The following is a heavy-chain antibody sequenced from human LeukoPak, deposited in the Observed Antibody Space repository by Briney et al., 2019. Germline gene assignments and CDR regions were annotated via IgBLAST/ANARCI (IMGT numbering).Heavy chain of an antibody. D-gene: IGHD5-18*01. Sequence: SVKVSCKASGGTFSSYAISWVRQAPGQGLEWMGRIIPILGIANYAQEFQGRVTITADESTTTAYMELSSLRSEDTAVYYCARESIAGYSYGQIDYWGQGTLVTVSS. V-gene: IGHV1-69*04. CDR1: GGTFSSYA. CDR3: ARESIAGYSYGQIDY. J-gene: IGHJ4*02. CDR2: IIPILGIA.